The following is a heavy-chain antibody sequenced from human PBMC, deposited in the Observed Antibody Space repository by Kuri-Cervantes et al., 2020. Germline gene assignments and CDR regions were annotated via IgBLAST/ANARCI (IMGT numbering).Heavy chain of an antibody. D-gene: IGHD3-16*02. J-gene: IGHJ4*02. CDR3: AREEGGYDYVWGSYRYTGDFDY. V-gene: IGHV3-53*01. CDR2: IYSGGST. Sequence: GESLKISCAASGFTVSSNYMSWVRQAPGKGLEWVSVIYSGGSTYYADSVKGRFTISRDNAKNSLYLQMNSLRDEDTAVYYCAREEGGYDYVWGSYRYTGDFDYWGQGTLVTVSS. CDR1: GFTVSSNY.